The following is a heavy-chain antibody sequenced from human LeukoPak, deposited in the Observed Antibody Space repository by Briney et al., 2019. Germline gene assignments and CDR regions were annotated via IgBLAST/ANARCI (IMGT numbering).Heavy chain of an antibody. J-gene: IGHJ4*02. CDR2: IYYRGST. CDR1: GGSLSRGGYS. V-gene: IGHV4-31*11. D-gene: IGHD3-3*01. Sequence: SETLSLTCAVSGGSLSRGGYSWGWIRQPPGKGVEWIGYIYYRGSTYYNPSLKSRVTISVDTSKNQFSLKLSSVTAADTAVYYCARGEGEWLFPFDYWGQGTLVTVSS. CDR3: ARGEGEWLFPFDY.